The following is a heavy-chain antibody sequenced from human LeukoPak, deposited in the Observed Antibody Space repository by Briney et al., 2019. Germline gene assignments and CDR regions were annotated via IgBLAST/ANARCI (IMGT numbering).Heavy chain of an antibody. CDR2: IIPIFGTE. V-gene: IGHV1-69*01. J-gene: IGHJ6*04. Sequence: ASVKVSCKASGGTFSSYAISWVRQAPGQGLEWMGGIIPIFGTENYAQKFQGRVTITADESTSTAYMELSSLRSEDTAVYYCARGIVATDGENYYGMDVWGKGTTVTVSS. CDR3: ARGIVATDGENYYGMDV. D-gene: IGHD5-12*01. CDR1: GGTFSSYA.